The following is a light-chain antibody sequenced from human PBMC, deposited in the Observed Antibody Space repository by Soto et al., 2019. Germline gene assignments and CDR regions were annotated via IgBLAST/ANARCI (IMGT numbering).Light chain of an antibody. CDR2: VVT. Sequence: QSVLTQPASVSGSPGQSITISCTGTSSDIGSYDLVSWYQQHPGTAPKLIIYVVTKRPSGVSTRFSGSKSGNTASLTISGLQAVDEADYYCCSFADFTYVFGTGTKLTVL. CDR1: SSDIGSYDL. CDR3: CSFADFTYV. J-gene: IGLJ1*01. V-gene: IGLV2-23*02.